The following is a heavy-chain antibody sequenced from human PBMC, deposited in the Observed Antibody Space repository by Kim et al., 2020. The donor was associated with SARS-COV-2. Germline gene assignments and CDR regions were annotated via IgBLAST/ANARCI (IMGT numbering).Heavy chain of an antibody. CDR2: ISGSGGST. Sequence: GGSLRLSCAASGFTFSSYAMSWVRQAPGKGLEWVSAISGSGGSTYYADSVKGRFTISRDNSKNTLYLQMNSLRAEDTAVYYCAKEGGGYYYDSSGPDAFDIWGQGTMVTVSS. J-gene: IGHJ3*02. D-gene: IGHD3-22*01. V-gene: IGHV3-23*01. CDR1: GFTFSSYA. CDR3: AKEGGGYYYDSSGPDAFDI.